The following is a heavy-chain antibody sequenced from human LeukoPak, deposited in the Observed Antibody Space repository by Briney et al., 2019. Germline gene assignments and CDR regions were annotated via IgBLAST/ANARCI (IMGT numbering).Heavy chain of an antibody. CDR2: IIPIFGTA. CDR1: GGTFSSYA. V-gene: IGHV1-69*06. CDR3: ASEPAIAVAGTGGYYFDY. J-gene: IGHJ4*02. Sequence: ASVKVSCKASGGTFSSYAISWVRQAPGQGLEWMGGIIPIFGTANYAQKFQGRVTITADKSTSTAYMELSSLRSEDTAVYYCASEPAIAVAGTGGYYFDYWGQGTLVTVSS. D-gene: IGHD6-19*01.